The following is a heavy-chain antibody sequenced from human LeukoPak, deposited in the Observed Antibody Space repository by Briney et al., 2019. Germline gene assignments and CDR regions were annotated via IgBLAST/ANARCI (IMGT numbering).Heavy chain of an antibody. D-gene: IGHD3-22*01. J-gene: IGHJ4*02. CDR1: GYTFTSYA. V-gene: IGHV1-3*01. CDR3: ATAPAITDSSGYYIDY. CDR2: INAGNGNT. Sequence: GASVKVSCKASGYTFTSYAMHWVRQAPGQRLEWMGWINAGNGNTKYSQKFQGRVTITRDTSASTAYMELSSLRSDDTAVYYCATAPAITDSSGYYIDYWGQGTLVTVSS.